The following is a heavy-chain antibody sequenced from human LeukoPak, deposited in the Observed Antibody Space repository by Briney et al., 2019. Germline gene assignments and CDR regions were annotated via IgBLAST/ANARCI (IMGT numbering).Heavy chain of an antibody. V-gene: IGHV3-23*01. CDR3: AKMNGYFEY. CDR2: ITGDGTTT. CDR1: GLTFSNHG. J-gene: IGHJ4*02. Sequence: GGSLRLSCEASGLTFSNHGMSWVRQVPGKGLQWVSAITGDGTTTYYADSVKGRFTISRDNSKNMLYLQMSSLRAEDTAVYYCAKMNGYFEYWGQGALVPVCS. D-gene: IGHD1-1*01.